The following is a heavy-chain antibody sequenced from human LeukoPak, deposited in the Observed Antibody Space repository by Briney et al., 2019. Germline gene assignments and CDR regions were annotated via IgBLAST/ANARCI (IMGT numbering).Heavy chain of an antibody. CDR1: GFTFDAYA. V-gene: IGHV3-20*04. CDR3: ARVRSGGWYDPVDY. CDR2: IYWSGGST. J-gene: IGHJ4*02. D-gene: IGHD6-19*01. Sequence: GGSLRLSCAASGFTFDAYAMTWVRQAPGKGLEWVSGIYWSGGSTGYADSVRGRFTISRDNAKNSLYLQMNNQRAEDTALYYCARVRSGGWYDPVDYWGQGTLVTVSS.